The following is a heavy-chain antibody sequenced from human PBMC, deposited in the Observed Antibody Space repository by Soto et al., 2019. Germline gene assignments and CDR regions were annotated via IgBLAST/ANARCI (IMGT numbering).Heavy chain of an antibody. CDR2: ISGSGGST. CDR1: GFTFSSYA. D-gene: IGHD3-22*01. J-gene: IGHJ3*02. V-gene: IGHV3-23*01. Sequence: GGSLRLSCAASGFTFSSYAMSWVRQAPGKGLEWVSAISGSGGSTYYADSVKGRFTISRDNSKNTLYLQMSSLRAEDTAVYYCVKGSTYYYDSSGYSRHDAFDIWGQGTMVTVSS. CDR3: VKGSTYYYDSSGYSRHDAFDI.